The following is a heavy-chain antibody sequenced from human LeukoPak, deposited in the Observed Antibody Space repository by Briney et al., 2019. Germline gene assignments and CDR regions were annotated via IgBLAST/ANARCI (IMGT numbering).Heavy chain of an antibody. CDR3: ARDIYRYSSGWYY. D-gene: IGHD6-19*01. Sequence: ASVKVSCKASGYTFTGYYMHWVRQAPGQGLEWMGRINPNSGGTNYAQKFQGRVTMTRDTSISTAYMELSRLRSDDTAVYYCARDIYRYSSGWYYWGQGTLVTVSS. CDR2: INPNSGGT. CDR1: GYTFTGYY. V-gene: IGHV1-2*06. J-gene: IGHJ4*02.